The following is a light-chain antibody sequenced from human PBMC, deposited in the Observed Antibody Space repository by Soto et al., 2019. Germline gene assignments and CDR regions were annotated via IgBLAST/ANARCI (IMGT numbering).Light chain of an antibody. CDR2: AAS. V-gene: IGKV1-39*01. CDR3: QQSYSTPHT. Sequence: DIQMTQSPSSLSASVGDRVTITCRASQSISSYLNWYQQKPGKATKLLIYAASSLQSGVPSRLSGSGSGTDFTLTISSLQPEDFATYYCQQSYSTPHTFGQGTKVDIX. J-gene: IGKJ1*01. CDR1: QSISSY.